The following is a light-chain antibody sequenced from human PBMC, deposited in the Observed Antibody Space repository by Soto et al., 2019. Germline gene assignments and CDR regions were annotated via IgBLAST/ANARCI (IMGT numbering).Light chain of an antibody. CDR1: QSVSGY. CDR2: GAT. J-gene: IGKJ5*01. Sequence: EIVLTQSPATLSLSPGERATLSCRASQSVSGYLAWYQQKPGQPPSLLIYGATNTATPKRATGIPARFSGSESGTGFTLTISSLEPDDFAVYYCKERSNWPLITFGQGTRLEIK. V-gene: IGKV3-11*01. CDR3: KERSNWPLIT.